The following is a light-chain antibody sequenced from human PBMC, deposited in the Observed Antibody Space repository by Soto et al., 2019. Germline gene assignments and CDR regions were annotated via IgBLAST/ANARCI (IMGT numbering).Light chain of an antibody. J-gene: IGLJ2*01. V-gene: IGLV3-21*04. Sequence: SYELTQPPSVSVAPGKTARITCERNNIGSNSVHWYQQKPGQAPVLVISYDTDRPSGIPERFSGSNSGNAATLTISRVEDGDEADYFCQVLDSSSDLVLFGGGTQLTVL. CDR3: QVLDSSSDLVL. CDR2: YDT. CDR1: NIGSNS.